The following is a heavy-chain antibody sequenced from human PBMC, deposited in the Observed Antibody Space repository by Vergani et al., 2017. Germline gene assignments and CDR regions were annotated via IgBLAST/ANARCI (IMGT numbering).Heavy chain of an antibody. CDR1: GGSISSGGYY. V-gene: IGHV4-31*03. CDR2: IDYSGST. D-gene: IGHD3-22*01. J-gene: IGHJ6*02. Sequence: QVQLQESGPGLVKPSQTLSLTCTVSGGSISSGGYYWSWIRQHPGKGLEWSGYIDYSGSTYYKTSLKSRVTIAVDTSKNQFSLKLISVTAADTAVYYCARDGSPYDSSGIDVWGQGTTVTVS. CDR3: ARDGSPYDSSGIDV.